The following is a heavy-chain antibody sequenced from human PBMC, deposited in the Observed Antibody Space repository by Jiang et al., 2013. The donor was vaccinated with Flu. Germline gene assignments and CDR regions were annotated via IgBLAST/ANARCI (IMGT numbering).Heavy chain of an antibody. CDR1: GGSISSYY. CDR2: IYYSGST. J-gene: IGHJ4*02. Sequence: GSGLVKPSETLSLTCTVSGGSISSYYWSWIRQPPGKGLEWIGYIYYSGSTNYNPSLKSRVTISVDTSKNQFSLKLSSVTAADTAVYYCARSDYYDSSGYYGAYAYFDYWGQGTLVTVSS. D-gene: IGHD3-22*01. V-gene: IGHV4-59*01. CDR3: ARSDYYDSSGYYGAYAYFDY.